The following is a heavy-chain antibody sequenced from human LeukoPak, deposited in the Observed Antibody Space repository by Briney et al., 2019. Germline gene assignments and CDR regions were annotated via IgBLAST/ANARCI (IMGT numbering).Heavy chain of an antibody. D-gene: IGHD1-26*01. CDR3: AKILSGTYSFDL. V-gene: IGHV3-23*01. CDR2: ISGNSVTI. CDR1: GSTFSAYP. J-gene: IGHJ4*02. Sequence: GGSLRLSCTASGSTFSAYPMTWVRQAPGQGLEWVSAISGNSVTIYYADSVKGRFTISRDNSKNTLYLQMYSLRAEDTAVYYCAKILSGTYSFDLWGQGTLVTVSS.